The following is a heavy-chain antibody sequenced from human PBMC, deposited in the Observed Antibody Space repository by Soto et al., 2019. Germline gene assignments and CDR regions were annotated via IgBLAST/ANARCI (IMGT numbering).Heavy chain of an antibody. J-gene: IGHJ4*02. CDR1: GFTFSSYE. CDR2: ISSSGSTI. CDR3: ASLTTGSGGIDY. D-gene: IGHD4-17*01. V-gene: IGHV3-48*03. Sequence: EVQLVESGGGLVQPGGSLRLSCAASGFTFSSYEMNWVRQAPGKGLEWVSYISSSGSTIYYADSVKGRFTISGDNAKNSLYLQMNSLRAEDTAVYYCASLTTGSGGIDYWGQGTLVTVSS.